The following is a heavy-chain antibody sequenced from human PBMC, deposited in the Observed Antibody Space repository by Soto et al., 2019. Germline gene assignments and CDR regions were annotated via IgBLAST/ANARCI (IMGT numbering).Heavy chain of an antibody. Sequence: QVQLQESGPGVVKPSETLSLSCSVSGGSISKFYWSWIRKTAGKGFEWMVRVYATGTTDYNPSLRSRVTLSVDISKKTFSLRLTSVTAADTGVYYCVRDGSKTLRDWFDPWGQGKLVTVSS. CDR3: VRDGSKTLRDWFDP. CDR2: VYATGTT. CDR1: GGSISKFY. J-gene: IGHJ5*02. V-gene: IGHV4-4*07.